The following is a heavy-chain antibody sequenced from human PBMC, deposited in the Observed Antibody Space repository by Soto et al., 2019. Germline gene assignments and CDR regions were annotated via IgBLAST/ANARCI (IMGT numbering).Heavy chain of an antibody. CDR2: INPSGGST. V-gene: IGHV1-46*03. D-gene: IGHD4-17*01. CDR1: GYTFTSYY. CDR3: ARVGRTTVTTFWPEYYFDY. J-gene: IGHJ4*02. Sequence: QVQLVQSGAEVKKPGASVKVSCKASGYTFTSYYMHWVRQAPGQGLEWMGIINPSGGSTSYAQKFQGRVNMTRDTSTSTVYMELSSLRSEDTAVYYCARVGRTTVTTFWPEYYFDYWGQGTLVTVSS.